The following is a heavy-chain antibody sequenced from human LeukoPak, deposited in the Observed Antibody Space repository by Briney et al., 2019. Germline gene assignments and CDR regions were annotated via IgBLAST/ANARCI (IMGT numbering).Heavy chain of an antibody. V-gene: IGHV4-39*07. CDR1: GGSISSSSYS. CDR2: IYHSGST. Sequence: SETLSLTCTVSGGSISSSSYSWGWIRQPPGKGLEWIGSIYHSGSTYYNPSLKSRVTISVDRSKNQFSLKLSSVTATDTAVYYCARAGRKQLAYYFDYWGQGTLVTVSS. D-gene: IGHD6-13*01. J-gene: IGHJ4*02. CDR3: ARAGRKQLAYYFDY.